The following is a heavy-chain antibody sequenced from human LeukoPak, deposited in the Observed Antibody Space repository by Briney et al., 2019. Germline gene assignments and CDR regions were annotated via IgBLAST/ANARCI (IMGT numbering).Heavy chain of an antibody. V-gene: IGHV3-48*03. CDR3: TRDHLGPTVEFDY. Sequence: PGGSLRPSCSAPGFSFTNYEMNWVRQAPGEGLEGVSYISESGSTMYYADSVKGRFTLSRDNTKNSLYLQMNSLRAEDTAVYYCTRDHLGPTVEFDYWGQGTLVTVSS. CDR2: ISESGSTM. D-gene: IGHD1-26*01. CDR1: GFSFTNYE. J-gene: IGHJ4*02.